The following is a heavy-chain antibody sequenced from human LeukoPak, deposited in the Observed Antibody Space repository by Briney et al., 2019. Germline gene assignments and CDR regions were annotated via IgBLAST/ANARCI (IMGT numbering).Heavy chain of an antibody. J-gene: IGHJ5*02. V-gene: IGHV3-21*01. Sequence: PGGSLRLSCAASGFTFSSYSMNWVRQAPGKGLEWVSSISSSSSYIYYADSVKGRFTISRDNAKNSLYLQMNSLRAEDTAVYYCARDVGKLVRWFDPWGQGTLVTVSS. CDR2: ISSSSSYI. CDR1: GFTFSSYS. D-gene: IGHD6-6*01. CDR3: ARDVGKLVRWFDP.